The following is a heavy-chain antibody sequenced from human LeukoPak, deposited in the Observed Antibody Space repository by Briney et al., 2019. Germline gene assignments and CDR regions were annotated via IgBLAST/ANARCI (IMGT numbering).Heavy chain of an antibody. CDR2: IYYSGST. Sequence: SETLSLTCSVSGGSISSSNYYWGWIRQPPGKGLEWIGGIYYSGSTYYNPSLKSRVTISVDTSKNQFSLKLSSVTAADTAVYYCARPVPSRLGWFDPWGQGTLVTVSS. J-gene: IGHJ5*02. CDR1: GGSISSSNYY. CDR3: ARPVPSRLGWFDP. V-gene: IGHV4-39*01. D-gene: IGHD1-1*01.